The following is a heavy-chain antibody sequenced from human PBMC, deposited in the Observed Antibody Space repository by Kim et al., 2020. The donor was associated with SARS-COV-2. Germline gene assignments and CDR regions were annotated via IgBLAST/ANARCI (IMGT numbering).Heavy chain of an antibody. J-gene: IGHJ6*02. CDR3: AKDLTAAAGTPTYYYGMDV. D-gene: IGHD6-13*01. CDR2: INWNSGSI. V-gene: IGHV3-9*01. Sequence: GGSLRLSCAASGFTFDGYAMHWVRQVPGKGLEWVSGINWNSGSIGYADSVKGRFTISRDNAKNSLYLQMNSLRPEDTALYYCAKDLTAAAGTPTYYYGMDVWGQGTTVIVSS. CDR1: GFTFDGYA.